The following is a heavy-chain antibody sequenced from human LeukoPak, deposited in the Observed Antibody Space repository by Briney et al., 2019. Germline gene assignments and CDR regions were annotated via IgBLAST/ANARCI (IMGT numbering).Heavy chain of an antibody. CDR1: GYTFTAYY. J-gene: IGHJ4*02. CDR3: AREIPCSSSSCLDY. D-gene: IGHD2-2*01. CDR2: INPNSGGT. Sequence: ASVKVSCKASGYTFTAYYMHWVRQAPRQGLEWVGWINPNSGGTNFAQKFQGRVTMTRDTSITTAYMELSRLRSDDTAVFFCAREIPCSSSSCLDYWGQGTLVTVSS. V-gene: IGHV1-2*02.